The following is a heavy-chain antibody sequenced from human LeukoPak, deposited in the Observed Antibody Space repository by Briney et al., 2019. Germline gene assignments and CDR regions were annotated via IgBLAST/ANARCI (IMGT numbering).Heavy chain of an antibody. V-gene: IGHV3-30*04. CDR2: ISYDGGNK. CDR1: GFTFSSYA. D-gene: IGHD3-16*01. Sequence: GRSLRLSCAASGFTFSSYAMHWVRQAPGKGLEWVAVISYDGGNKYYADSVKGRFTISRDSSKNTLYLQMNSLRAEDTAVYYCARAGGSDAFDIWGQGTMVTVSS. CDR3: ARAGGSDAFDI. J-gene: IGHJ3*02.